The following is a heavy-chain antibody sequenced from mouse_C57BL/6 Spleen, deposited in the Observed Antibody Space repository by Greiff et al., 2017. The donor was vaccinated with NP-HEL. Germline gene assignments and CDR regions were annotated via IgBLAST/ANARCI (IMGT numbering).Heavy chain of an antibody. D-gene: IGHD2-4*01. CDR3: ARRGGNYDYDC. CDR2: IYPGSGST. V-gene: IGHV1-55*01. Sequence: VQLQQSGAELVKPGASVKMSCKASGYTFTSYWITWVKQRPGQGLEWIGDIYPGSGSTNYNEKFKSKATLTVDTSSSTAYMQLSSLTSEDSAVYYCARRGGNYDYDCWGQGTTLTVSS. CDR1: GYTFTSYW. J-gene: IGHJ2*01.